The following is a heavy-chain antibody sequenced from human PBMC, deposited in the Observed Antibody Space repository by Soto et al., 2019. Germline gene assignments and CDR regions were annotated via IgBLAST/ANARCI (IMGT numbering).Heavy chain of an antibody. CDR3: ARRGLRGSGLGDYMDV. V-gene: IGHV4-4*02. J-gene: IGHJ6*03. Sequence: QVQLQESGPGLVKPSGTLSLTCAVSSGSISSSNWWSWVRQPPGKGLEWIGEIYHSGSTNYNPSLTRRVTIAVDKSESQFSLKLSSVTAADTAVYYCARRGLRGSGLGDYMDVWGKGTTVTVSS. D-gene: IGHD3-10*01. CDR2: IYHSGST. CDR1: SGSISSSNW.